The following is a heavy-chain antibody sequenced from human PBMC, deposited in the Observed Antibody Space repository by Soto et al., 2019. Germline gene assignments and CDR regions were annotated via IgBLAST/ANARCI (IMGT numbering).Heavy chain of an antibody. V-gene: IGHV1-69*02. J-gene: IGHJ6*02. D-gene: IGHD2-15*01. CDR2: IIPILDIP. CDR1: GGTFSRYT. Sequence: QFQLVQSGAEVKKPGSSVKVSCKASGGTFSRYTISWVRQAPGQGLEWMGRIIPILDIPNYAQNFQGRVTITADNSTSTAYMELSSLISDATAVYYCASHFTGVLVLGASPPGGDNYGWDVWGQGTTVTVSS. CDR3: ASHFTGVLVLGASPPGGDNYGWDV.